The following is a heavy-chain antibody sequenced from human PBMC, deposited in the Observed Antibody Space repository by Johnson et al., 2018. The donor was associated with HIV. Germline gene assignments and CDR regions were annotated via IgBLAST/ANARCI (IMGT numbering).Heavy chain of an antibody. D-gene: IGHD3-16*02. CDR1: GFTVSSNY. CDR2: IYTGGST. Sequence: VQLVESGGGLIQPGGSLRLSCAASGFTVSSNYMSWVRQAPGKGLEWVSVIYTGGSTKYADSVKGRFTISKDNSNNTVYLQMNSLKTEDTAVYFCTTDQAGDYVWGTYRYAFDIWGQGTMVTVSS. CDR3: TTDQAGDYVWGTYRYAFDI. V-gene: IGHV3-53*01. J-gene: IGHJ3*02.